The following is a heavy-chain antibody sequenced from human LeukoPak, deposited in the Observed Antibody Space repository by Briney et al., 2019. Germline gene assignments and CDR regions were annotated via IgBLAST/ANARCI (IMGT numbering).Heavy chain of an antibody. CDR1: GGSISSYY. Sequence: SETLSLTCTVSGGSISSYYWSWIRQPPGKGLEWIGYIYYSGSTNYNPSLKSRVTISVDTSKNQFSLKLSSVTAADTAVYYCARKIDFEWLVQDWGQGTLVTVSS. CDR3: ARKIDFEWLVQD. CDR2: IYYSGST. V-gene: IGHV4-59*08. J-gene: IGHJ4*02. D-gene: IGHD3-3*01.